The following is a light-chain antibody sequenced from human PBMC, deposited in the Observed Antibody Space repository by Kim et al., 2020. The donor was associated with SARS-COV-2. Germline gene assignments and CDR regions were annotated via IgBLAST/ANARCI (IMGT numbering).Light chain of an antibody. CDR3: QQYNSYSPT. J-gene: IGKJ1*01. CDR1: QSVSGW. V-gene: IGKV1-5*03. Sequence: DIQMTQSPSTLSASVGDRVTITCRASQSVSGWLAWYQQKPGKVPKLLIYAATTLQSGVPSRFSGSGSGTEFILTISSLQPDDFATYYCQQYNSYSPTFGQGTKVDIK. CDR2: AAT.